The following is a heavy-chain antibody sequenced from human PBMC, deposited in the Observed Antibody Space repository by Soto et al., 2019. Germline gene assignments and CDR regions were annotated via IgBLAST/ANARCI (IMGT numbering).Heavy chain of an antibody. CDR3: ARRGYSSSWYYYYYYGMDV. J-gene: IGHJ6*02. V-gene: IGHV1-8*01. CDR1: GYTFTSYD. Sequence: QVQLVQSGAEVKKPGASVKVSCKASGYTFTSYDINWVRQATGQGLEWMGWMNPNSGNTGYAHKFQGRVTMTRNTSISTAYMELSSLRSEDTAVYYCARRGYSSSWYYYYYYGMDVWGQGTTVTVSS. CDR2: MNPNSGNT. D-gene: IGHD6-13*01.